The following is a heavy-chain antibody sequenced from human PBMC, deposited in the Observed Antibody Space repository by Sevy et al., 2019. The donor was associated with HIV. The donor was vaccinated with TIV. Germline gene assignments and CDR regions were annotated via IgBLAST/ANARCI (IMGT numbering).Heavy chain of an antibody. J-gene: IGHJ4*02. D-gene: IGHD3-22*01. CDR3: ARRRYYYDSSGHDY. V-gene: IGHV1-69*13. CDR1: GGTFSSYA. Sequence: ASVKVSCKASGGTFSSYAISWVRQAPGQGLEWMGGIIPIFGTANYAQKFQGRVTITADESTSTAYMELSSLRSEDTAAYYCARRRYYYDSSGHDYWGQGTLVTVSS. CDR2: IIPIFGTA.